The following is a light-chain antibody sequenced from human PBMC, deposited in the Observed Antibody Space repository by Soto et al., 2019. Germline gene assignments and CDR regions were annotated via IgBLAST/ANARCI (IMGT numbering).Light chain of an antibody. Sequence: QSVLAQPASVSGSPGQSITVSCTGTSSDVGGYDYVSWYQQHPGNAPKLLISDVTNRPSGVSNRFSGSKSGNTASLTISGLQTEDEADYYCTSYTSSSTYAFGTGTKVTVL. CDR3: TSYTSSSTYA. J-gene: IGLJ1*01. V-gene: IGLV2-14*01. CDR2: DVT. CDR1: SSDVGGYDY.